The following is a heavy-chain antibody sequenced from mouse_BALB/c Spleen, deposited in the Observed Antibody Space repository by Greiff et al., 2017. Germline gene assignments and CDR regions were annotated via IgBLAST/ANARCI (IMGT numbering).Heavy chain of an antibody. CDR2: INPGSGGT. CDR3: ARFGNYGAY. Sequence: VQLQESGAELVRPGTSVKVSCKASGYAFTNYLIEWVKQRPGQGLEWIGVINPGSGGTNYNEKFKGKATLTADKSSSTAYMQLSSLTSDDSAVYFCARFGNYGAYWGQGTLVTVSA. V-gene: IGHV1-54*01. J-gene: IGHJ3*01. D-gene: IGHD2-1*01. CDR1: GYAFTNYL.